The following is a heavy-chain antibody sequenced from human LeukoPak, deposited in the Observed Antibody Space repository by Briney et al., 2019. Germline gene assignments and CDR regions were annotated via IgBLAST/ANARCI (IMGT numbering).Heavy chain of an antibody. CDR3: ARDYSNYFGYYYYYMDV. CDR2: MKPNSGNT. CDR1: GYTFTSYD. Sequence: GASVKVSCXASGYTFTSYDINWVRLATGQGLEWMGWMKPNSGNTGYAQKFQGRVTITRNTSISTAYMELSSLRSEDTAVYYCARDYSNYFGYYYYYMDVWGKGTTVTVSS. D-gene: IGHD4-11*01. J-gene: IGHJ6*03. V-gene: IGHV1-8*03.